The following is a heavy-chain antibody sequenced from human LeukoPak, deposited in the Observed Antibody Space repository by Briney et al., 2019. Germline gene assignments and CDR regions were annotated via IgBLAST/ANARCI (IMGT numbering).Heavy chain of an antibody. Sequence: PGGSLRLSCAASALSVNSNYMNWVRQAPGKGLDWVSVISSGGSTYYADSVKGRFTISRDNSKNTLYLQMNSLRAEDTAVYYCARVLRYCSGGNCYSGGLGYMDVWGKGTTVTISS. CDR1: ALSVNSNY. V-gene: IGHV3-53*01. CDR3: ARVLRYCSGGNCYSGGLGYMDV. D-gene: IGHD2-15*01. J-gene: IGHJ6*03. CDR2: ISSGGST.